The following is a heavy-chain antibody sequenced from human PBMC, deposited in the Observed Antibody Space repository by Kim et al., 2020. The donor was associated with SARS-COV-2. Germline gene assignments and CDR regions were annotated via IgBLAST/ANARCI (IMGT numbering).Heavy chain of an antibody. CDR2: IWYDGSNK. J-gene: IGHJ4*02. CDR3: ARDGGLVGNPFDY. V-gene: IGHV3-33*01. CDR1: GFTFSSYG. Sequence: GGSLRLSCAASGFTFSSYGMHWVRQAPGKGLEWVAVIWYDGSNKYYADSVKGRFTISRDNSKNTLYLQMNSLRAEDTAVYYCARDGGLVGNPFDYWGQGTLVTVSS. D-gene: IGHD6-19*01.